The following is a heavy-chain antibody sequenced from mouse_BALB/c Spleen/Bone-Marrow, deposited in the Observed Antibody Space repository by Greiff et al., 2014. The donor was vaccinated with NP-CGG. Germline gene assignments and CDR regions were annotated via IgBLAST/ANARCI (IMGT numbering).Heavy chain of an antibody. Sequence: VQLVESGPELVRPGVSVKISCEGSGYTFTDYAMHWVKQSHAKSLEWIGVISTYSGNTNYNQKFKGKATMTVDKSSSTAYMELARLTSEDSAIYYCARSYYGSSFPMDYWGQGTSVTVSS. CDR1: GYTFTDYA. CDR2: ISTYSGNT. CDR3: ARSYYGSSFPMDY. D-gene: IGHD1-1*01. V-gene: IGHV1-67*01. J-gene: IGHJ4*01.